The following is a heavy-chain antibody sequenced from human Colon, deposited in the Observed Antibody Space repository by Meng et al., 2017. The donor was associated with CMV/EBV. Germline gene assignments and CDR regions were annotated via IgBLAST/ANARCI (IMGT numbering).Heavy chain of an antibody. CDR3: ARCTSSIDAFDI. J-gene: IGHJ3*02. Sequence: GESLKISCAASGFTFSSYAMSWVRQAPGKGLEWVSAISGSGGSTYYADSVKGRFTISRDNSKNTLYLQMNSLRAEDTAVYYCARCTSSIDAFDIWGQGTMVPSPQ. V-gene: IGHV3-23*01. CDR2: ISGSGGST. D-gene: IGHD3-3*02. CDR1: GFTFSSYA.